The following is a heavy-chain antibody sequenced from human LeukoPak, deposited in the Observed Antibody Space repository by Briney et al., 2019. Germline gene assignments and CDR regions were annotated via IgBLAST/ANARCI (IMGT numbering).Heavy chain of an antibody. D-gene: IGHD3-9*01. Sequence: GGSLRLSCAASGFTFSSYAMSWVRQAPGKGLEWVSAISGSGGSTYYADSVKGRFTISRDNSKNTLYLQMNSLRAEDTAVYYCAKAVSASYYDISTGYPYYFDYWGQGTLVTVSS. J-gene: IGHJ4*02. V-gene: IGHV3-23*01. CDR1: GFTFSSYA. CDR2: ISGSGGST. CDR3: AKAVSASYYDISTGYPYYFDY.